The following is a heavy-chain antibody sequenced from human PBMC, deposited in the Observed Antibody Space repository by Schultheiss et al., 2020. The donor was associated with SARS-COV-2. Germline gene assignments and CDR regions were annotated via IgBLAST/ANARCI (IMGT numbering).Heavy chain of an antibody. Sequence: GESLKISCAASGFTFSSYSMNWVRQAPGKGLEWVSSISSGSSFIYYADSVKGRFTISRDNAKNSLHLQMNSLRAEDTAVYYCARDSVIVATILGQGYDYWGQGTLVTVSS. CDR1: GFTFSSYS. CDR2: ISSGSSFI. V-gene: IGHV3-21*01. J-gene: IGHJ4*02. D-gene: IGHD5-12*01. CDR3: ARDSVIVATILGQGYDY.